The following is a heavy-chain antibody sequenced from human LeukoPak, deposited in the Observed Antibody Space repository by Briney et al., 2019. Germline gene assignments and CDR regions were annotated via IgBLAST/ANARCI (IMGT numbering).Heavy chain of an antibody. V-gene: IGHV1-69*05. CDR3: ARSIDDYYDSGMDV. D-gene: IGHD3-10*01. CDR2: TIPIFGTA. Sequence: GASVKVSCKASGGTFSSYSISWVRQAPGQGLEWMGGTIPIFGTANYAQKFQGRVTITTDESTSTAYMELSSLRSEDTAVYYCARSIDDYYDSGMDVWGKGTTVTVSS. J-gene: IGHJ6*03. CDR1: GGTFSSYS.